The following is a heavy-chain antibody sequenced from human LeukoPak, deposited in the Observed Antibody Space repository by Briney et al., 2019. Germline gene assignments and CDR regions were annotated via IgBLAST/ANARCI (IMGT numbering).Heavy chain of an antibody. CDR3: GRYYGSGSQYNWFDP. CDR2: VSLDGNSK. Sequence: GGSLRLSCAASGFIFNNYVIHWFRQAPDKGLEWVAVVSLDGNSKFYASSVKGRSSISRDNSMNTLYLQMNSLKTEDTAVYYCGRYYGSGSQYNWFDPWGQGTLVTVSS. V-gene: IGHV3-30*03. J-gene: IGHJ5*01. D-gene: IGHD3-10*01. CDR1: GFIFNNYV.